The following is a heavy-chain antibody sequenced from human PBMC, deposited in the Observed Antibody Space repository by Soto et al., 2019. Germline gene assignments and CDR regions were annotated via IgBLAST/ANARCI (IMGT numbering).Heavy chain of an antibody. CDR3: ARAAFIVVVPAATPNWFDP. V-gene: IGHV1-8*01. CDR2: MNPNSGNT. J-gene: IGHJ5*02. Sequence: ASVKVSCKASGYTFTSYDINWVRQATGQGLEWMGWMNPNSGNTGYAQKFQGRVTMTRNTSISTAYMELRSLRSEDTAVYYCARAAFIVVVPAATPNWFDPWGQGTLVTVSS. D-gene: IGHD2-2*02. CDR1: GYTFTSYD.